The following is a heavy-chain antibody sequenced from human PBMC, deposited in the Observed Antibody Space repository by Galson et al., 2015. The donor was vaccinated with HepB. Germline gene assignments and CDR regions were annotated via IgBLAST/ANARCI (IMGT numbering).Heavy chain of an antibody. CDR1: GFTFSSYS. V-gene: IGHV3-21*01. CDR2: IGGSSSSI. D-gene: IGHD1-26*01. J-gene: IGHJ4*02. CDR3: AREREEAFDY. Sequence: SLRLSCAGSGFTFSSYSMNWVRQAPGKGLEWDSSIGGSSSSIYYADSVKGRFTISRDNAQNSLYLQMNSLRAEDTALYYCAREREEAFDYWGQGTLVTVSS.